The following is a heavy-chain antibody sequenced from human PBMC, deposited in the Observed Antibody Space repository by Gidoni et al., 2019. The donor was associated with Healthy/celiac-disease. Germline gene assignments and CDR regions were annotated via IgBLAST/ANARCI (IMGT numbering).Heavy chain of an antibody. J-gene: IGHJ5*02. V-gene: IGHV4-34*01. CDR2: INHSGST. CDR3: ARSTGRFEL. D-gene: IGHD4-17*01. CDR1: GGSFSGYY. Sequence: QLQQWGTGLLKPSETLSLTCAVYGGSFSGYYWSWIRQPRGKWLEWIEEINHSGSTHYNPSLKSRVTISVDTSKNQFSLKLSAVNAADTDVYYCARSTGRFELWGQGTLVTVSS.